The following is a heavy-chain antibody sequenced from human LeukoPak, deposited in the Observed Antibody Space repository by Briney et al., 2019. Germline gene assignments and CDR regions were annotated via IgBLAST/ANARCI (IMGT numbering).Heavy chain of an antibody. J-gene: IGHJ6*02. V-gene: IGHV1-2*02. D-gene: IGHD3-22*01. CDR3: AREYYYGSSGYSVDYYYYGMDV. Sequence: ASVKVSCKTSGYTFTDYFVHWVRQAPGQGLKWMGWINPNSGGTEYAQKFLGRVTMTRDTSISTAYMELSRLRSDDTAVYFCAREYYYGSSGYSVDYYYYGMDVWGQGTTVTVSS. CDR1: GYTFTDYF. CDR2: INPNSGGT.